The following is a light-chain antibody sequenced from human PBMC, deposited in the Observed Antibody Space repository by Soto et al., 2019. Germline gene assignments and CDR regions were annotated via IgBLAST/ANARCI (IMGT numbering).Light chain of an antibody. Sequence: QSVLTQPPSVSGAPGQRVNISCTGSSSNIGTRYDVHWYQQLPGTAPKLLIYRNTDRPTGVPDRFSASKSGTSASLAIAGLQAEDEGDYYCQSYDTSLRCIVFGGGTKLTVL. CDR2: RNT. J-gene: IGLJ2*01. V-gene: IGLV1-40*01. CDR1: SSNIGTRYD. CDR3: QSYDTSLRCIV.